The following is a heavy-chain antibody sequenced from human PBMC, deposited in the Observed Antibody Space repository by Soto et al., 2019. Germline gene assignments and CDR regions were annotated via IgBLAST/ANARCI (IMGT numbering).Heavy chain of an antibody. CDR3: ARVSSGGGSRYLRYYYYGMDV. V-gene: IGHV1-69*13. D-gene: IGHD2-15*01. CDR1: GGTFSSYA. Sequence: GASVKVSCKASGGTFSSYAISWVRQAPGQGLEWMGGIIPIFGTANYAQKFQGRVTITADESTSTAYMELSSLRSEDTAVYYCARVSSGGGSRYLRYYYYGMDVWGQGTTVTVS. CDR2: IIPIFGTA. J-gene: IGHJ6*02.